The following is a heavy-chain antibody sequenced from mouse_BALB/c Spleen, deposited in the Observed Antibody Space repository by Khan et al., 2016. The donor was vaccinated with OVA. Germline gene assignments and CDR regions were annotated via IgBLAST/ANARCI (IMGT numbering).Heavy chain of an antibody. CDR3: VRQSYYDYAMDF. V-gene: IGHV10-1*02. D-gene: IGHD1-1*01. CDR1: GFTFKNYA. CDR2: IRIKTDNYAI. Sequence: EVELVESGGGLVQPKGSLKLSCAASGFTFKNYAMNWVRQAPGESLEWVARIRIKTDNYAIYYTTSVKDRFTISRDDSRNMLYLQMSNLKTEDTAMYFCVRQSYYDYAMDFWGRGTSVTVSS. J-gene: IGHJ4*01.